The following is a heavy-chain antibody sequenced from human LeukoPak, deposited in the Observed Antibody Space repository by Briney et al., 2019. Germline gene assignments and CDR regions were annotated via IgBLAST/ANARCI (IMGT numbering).Heavy chain of an antibody. CDR2: IKWNGGST. D-gene: IGHD2-8*01. V-gene: IGHV3-20*04. CDR3: ARDGVGRDI. CDR1: GFTFEDYD. Sequence: GGSLRLSCAASGFTFEDYDMSWVRQAPGKGLEWVSGIKWNGGSTGYADSVKGRFTISRDNAQTSVYLQMNSLRAEDTAVYYCARDGVGRDIWGQGTMVSVS. J-gene: IGHJ3*02.